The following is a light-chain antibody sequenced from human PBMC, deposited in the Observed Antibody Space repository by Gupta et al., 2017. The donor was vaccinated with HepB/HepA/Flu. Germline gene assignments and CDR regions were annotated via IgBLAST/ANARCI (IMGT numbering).Light chain of an antibody. J-gene: IGKJ3*01. V-gene: IGKV3-20*01. Sequence: EIVFTQSPGALSLSPGERATLSCRASQSVSTLLAWYQQRPGQAPRLLIHGVSNRATGIPDRFSGSGFGTEFTLTISRREPEDFAVYYCQHGRYSVFSFGHGTKVDIK. CDR2: GVS. CDR3: QHGRYSVFS. CDR1: QSVSTL.